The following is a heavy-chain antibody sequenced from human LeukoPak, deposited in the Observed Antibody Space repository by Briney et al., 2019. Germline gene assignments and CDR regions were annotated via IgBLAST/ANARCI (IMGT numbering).Heavy chain of an antibody. CDR2: IMPLFGTA. D-gene: IGHD4-17*01. Sequence: SVKVSCKTSGGTFNNSAISWVRQAPGQGLEWLGGIMPLFGTAGNAQKFQGRVTITKDESTRTVYLELTSLTSDDTAVYYCARDVHGDYGSGWFDPWGQGTLVSVSS. V-gene: IGHV1-69*05. CDR1: GGTFNNSA. J-gene: IGHJ5*02. CDR3: ARDVHGDYGSGWFDP.